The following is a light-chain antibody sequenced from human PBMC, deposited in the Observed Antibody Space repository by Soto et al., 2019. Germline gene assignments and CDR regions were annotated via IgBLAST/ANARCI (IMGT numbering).Light chain of an antibody. Sequence: QSALTQPRSVSGSPGQSVTISCTGTSSDVGGYDYVSWYQQHPGKAPKLMIYDVTKRPSGVPDRFSGSRSGNTASLTISGLQAEDDADYYCCSYAGTYTFNVFGTGTRSPS. CDR1: SSDVGGYDY. V-gene: IGLV2-11*01. J-gene: IGLJ1*01. CDR3: CSYAGTYTFNV. CDR2: DVT.